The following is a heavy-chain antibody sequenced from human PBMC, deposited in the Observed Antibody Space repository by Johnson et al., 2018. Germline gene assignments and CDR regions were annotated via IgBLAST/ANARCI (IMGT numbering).Heavy chain of an antibody. D-gene: IGHD1-1*01. CDR1: GITFSSYW. V-gene: IGHV3-74*01. CDR2: IKSDGITT. J-gene: IGHJ3*02. CDR3: ANPLRPGGGNAFDI. Sequence: VQLQESGGGLVQPGGSLRLSCAASGITFSSYWMHWVRQLPGKGPVWVARIKSDGITTAYADSVTGRLTISSDNAKGMLFLQMNGLRAEDTAVYYCANPLRPGGGNAFDIWGQGTVVTVSS.